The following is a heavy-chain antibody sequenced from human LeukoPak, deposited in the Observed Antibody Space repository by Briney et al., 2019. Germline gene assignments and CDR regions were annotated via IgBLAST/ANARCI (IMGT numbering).Heavy chain of an antibody. Sequence: SETLSLTCTVSGGSINSGSYYWGWIRQPPEKGLEWIGTIYYSGNTYYNSSLKSRVTISVDTSKNQFSLKLNSVTAADTAVYYCARQLGYYDFWSGYYTGNYFDYWGQGTLVTVSS. CDR2: IYYSGNT. J-gene: IGHJ4*02. D-gene: IGHD3-3*01. V-gene: IGHV4-39*01. CDR3: ARQLGYYDFWSGYYTGNYFDY. CDR1: GGSINSGSYY.